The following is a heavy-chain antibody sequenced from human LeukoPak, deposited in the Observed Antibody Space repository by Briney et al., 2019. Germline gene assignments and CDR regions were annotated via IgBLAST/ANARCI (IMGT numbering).Heavy chain of an antibody. J-gene: IGHJ4*02. CDR3: AREARNAGRSKQQLVGLTFFDY. Sequence: GGSLRLSCAASGFTFSSYGMHWVRQAPGKGLEWVAVISYDGSNKYYADSVKGRFTISRDNSKNTLYLQMNSLRAEDTAVYYCAREARNAGRSKQQLVGLTFFDYWGQGTLVTVSS. CDR1: GFTFSSYG. V-gene: IGHV3-30*03. D-gene: IGHD6-13*01. CDR2: ISYDGSNK.